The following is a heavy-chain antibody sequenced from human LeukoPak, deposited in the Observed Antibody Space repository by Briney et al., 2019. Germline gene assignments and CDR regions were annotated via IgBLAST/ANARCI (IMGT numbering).Heavy chain of an antibody. D-gene: IGHD1-26*01. CDR3: VRDRSGTYYNFDV. CDR1: GGSIGRSF. V-gene: IGHV4-59*13. CDR2: ISYNGRT. Sequence: PSETLSLTCSVFGGSIGRSFWNRLRLSPGKGLEWIGYISYNGRTNYSPSLKSRVIISIDTSKNQLSLNLTSVTAADTALYYCVRDRSGTYYNFDVWGQGTMVSVSA. J-gene: IGHJ3*01.